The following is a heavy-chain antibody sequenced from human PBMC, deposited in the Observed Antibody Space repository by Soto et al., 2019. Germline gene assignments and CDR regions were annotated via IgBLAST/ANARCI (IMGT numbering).Heavy chain of an antibody. J-gene: IGHJ4*02. D-gene: IGHD6-13*01. CDR3: AKIAAAGQDLTPYDY. Sequence: QVQLVESGGGVVQPGRSLRLSCAASGFTFSSYGMHWVRQAPGKGLEWVAVISYDGSNKYYADSVKGRFTISRDNSKNTLYLQMNSLRSEDTAVYYCAKIAAAGQDLTPYDYWGQGTLVTVSS. CDR2: ISYDGSNK. CDR1: GFTFSSYG. V-gene: IGHV3-30*18.